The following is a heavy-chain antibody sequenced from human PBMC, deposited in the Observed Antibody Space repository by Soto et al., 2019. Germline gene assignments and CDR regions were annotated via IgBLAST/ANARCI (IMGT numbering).Heavy chain of an antibody. CDR2: ISAYNGNT. Sequence: GASVKVSCKASGYTFTSYGISWVRQAPGQGLEWMGWISAYNGNTNYAQKLQGRVTMTTDTSTSTAYMELRSLRSDDTAVYYCARVEAYYYDSSGENWFDPWGQGTLVTVSS. V-gene: IGHV1-18*01. CDR1: GYTFTSYG. J-gene: IGHJ5*02. D-gene: IGHD3-22*01. CDR3: ARVEAYYYDSSGENWFDP.